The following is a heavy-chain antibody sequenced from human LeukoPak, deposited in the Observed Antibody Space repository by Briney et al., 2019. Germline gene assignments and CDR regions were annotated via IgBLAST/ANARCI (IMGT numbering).Heavy chain of an antibody. CDR3: ARPLFYGDYVD. V-gene: IGHV4-39*01. D-gene: IGHD4-17*01. J-gene: IGHJ4*02. CDR1: GDSISSSTSY. Sequence: PWETLSLTCTVSGDSISSSTSYWGWIRQPPGKGLEWIGSIYHGGSTYYNPSLKSRVTISADTSKNQFSLRLSSVTAADSGVYYCARPLFYGDYVDWGQGTLVTVSS. CDR2: IYHGGST.